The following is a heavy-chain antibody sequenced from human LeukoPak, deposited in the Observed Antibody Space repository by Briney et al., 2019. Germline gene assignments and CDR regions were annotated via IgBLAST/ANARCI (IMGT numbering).Heavy chain of an antibody. J-gene: IGHJ4*02. CDR1: GGSFSGYY. D-gene: IGHD3-9*01. Sequence: SETLSLTCAVYGGSFSGYYWSWIRQPPGKGLEWIGEVNHSGSTNYNPSLKSRVTILADTSKNQFSLKLNSLTAADTAVYYCATHSRTYYDILTGPYGGSFDYWGQRTLVTVSS. CDR2: VNHSGST. V-gene: IGHV4-34*01. CDR3: ATHSRTYYDILTGPYGGSFDY.